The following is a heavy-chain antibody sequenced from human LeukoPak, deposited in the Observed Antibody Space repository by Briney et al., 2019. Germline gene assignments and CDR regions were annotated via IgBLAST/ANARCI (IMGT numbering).Heavy chain of an antibody. CDR1: GGTFSSYT. CDR3: ARAYCGGDCPPGY. V-gene: IGHV1-69*13. Sequence: SVKVSCKASGGTFSSYTFSWVRQAPGQGLEWMGRIVPMFGTANYARNFQGRVTITADESTSTVYMELSSLRSEDTAVYSCARAYCGGDCPPGYWGQGTLVTVSS. D-gene: IGHD2-21*02. J-gene: IGHJ4*02. CDR2: IVPMFGTA.